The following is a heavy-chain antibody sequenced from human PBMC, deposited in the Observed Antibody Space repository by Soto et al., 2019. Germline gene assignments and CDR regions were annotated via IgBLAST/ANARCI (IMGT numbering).Heavy chain of an antibody. J-gene: IGHJ1*01. D-gene: IGHD3-22*01. V-gene: IGHV3-23*01. Sequence: GGSLRLSCAASGFTFSSYWMHWVRQTPEKGLVWVSSISSSGNSTCYADSVKGRFTISRDNSKNTLYLQMNSLRAEDTAVYYCAKDKESGYYYFQHWGQGTLVTVSS. CDR3: AKDKESGYYYFQH. CDR1: GFTFSSYW. CDR2: ISSSGNST.